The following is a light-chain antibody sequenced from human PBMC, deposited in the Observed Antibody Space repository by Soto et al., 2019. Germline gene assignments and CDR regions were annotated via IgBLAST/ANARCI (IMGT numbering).Light chain of an antibody. CDR3: QSYNDWPFA. CDR2: GVS. V-gene: IGKV3-15*01. CDR1: ESLFGF. Sequence: DIVLTQSPATLSVSPGDTVTLSCRASESLFGFLAWYQQKPGQAPRLLMYGVSTRATGIPARFSGGGSATDFTLTISSLQSEDSAFYFCQSYNDWPFASGLGTRLEL. J-gene: IGKJ2*01.